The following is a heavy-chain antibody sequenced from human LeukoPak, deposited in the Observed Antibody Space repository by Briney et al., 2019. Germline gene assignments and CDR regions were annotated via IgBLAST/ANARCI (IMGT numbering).Heavy chain of an antibody. J-gene: IGHJ6*02. D-gene: IGHD1-26*01. CDR1: GFTFSSYS. Sequence: SGGSLRLSCAASGFTFSSYSMNWVRQAPGKGLECVSSISSSSSYIYYADSVKGRFTISRDNAKSSLYLQMNSLRAEDTAVYYCARHGSEWELLLYYYGMDVWGQGTTVTVSS. CDR3: ARHGSEWELLLYYYGMDV. CDR2: ISSSSSYI. V-gene: IGHV3-21*01.